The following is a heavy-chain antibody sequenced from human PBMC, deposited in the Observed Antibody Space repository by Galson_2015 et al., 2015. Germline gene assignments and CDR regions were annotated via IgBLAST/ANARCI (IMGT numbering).Heavy chain of an antibody. Sequence: SLRLSCAASGFTFSSYAMNWVRQAPGKGLEWVSTISGSGGSTYYADSVKGRFTISRDKSKNTLYLQMNSLRAEDTAVYYCAKDRNTMLRGVILQNGFDYWGQGALVTVSS. CDR3: AKDRNTMLRGVILQNGFDY. CDR1: GFTFSSYA. V-gene: IGHV3-23*01. CDR2: ISGSGGST. J-gene: IGHJ4*02. D-gene: IGHD3-10*01.